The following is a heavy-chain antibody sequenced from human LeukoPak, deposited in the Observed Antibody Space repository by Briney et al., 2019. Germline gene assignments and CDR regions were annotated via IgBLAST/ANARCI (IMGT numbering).Heavy chain of an antibody. Sequence: GASVKVSCKASGYTFTGYYMHWVRQAPGQGLEWMGWINPNSGGTNYAQKFQGRVTMTRDTSISTAYMELSRLRSDDTAVYYCAREAGANYDFWSGPPSPHAFDIWGQGTMVTVSS. J-gene: IGHJ3*02. CDR1: GYTFTGYY. V-gene: IGHV1-2*02. CDR2: INPNSGGT. CDR3: AREAGANYDFWSGPPSPHAFDI. D-gene: IGHD3-3*01.